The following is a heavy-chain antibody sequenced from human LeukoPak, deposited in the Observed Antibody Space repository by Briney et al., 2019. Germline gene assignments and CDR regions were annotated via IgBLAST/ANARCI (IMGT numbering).Heavy chain of an antibody. Sequence: PSETLSLTCAVSGGSISSSNWWSWVRQPPGKGLEWIGEIYHSGSTNYNPSLKSRVTISVDKSKNQFSLKLSSVTAADTAVYYCVRASLPPNYDFWSGYFPYYYYYGMDVWGQGTTVTVSS. CDR3: VRASLPPNYDFWSGYFPYYYYYGMDV. V-gene: IGHV4-4*02. D-gene: IGHD3-3*01. CDR1: GGSISSSNW. CDR2: IYHSGST. J-gene: IGHJ6*02.